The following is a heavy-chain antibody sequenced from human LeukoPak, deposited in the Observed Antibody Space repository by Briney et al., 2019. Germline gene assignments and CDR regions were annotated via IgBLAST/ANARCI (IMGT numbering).Heavy chain of an antibody. J-gene: IGHJ5*02. CDR3: ARDVAEYYDSSGINWFDP. CDR1: GGSISRYY. V-gene: IGHV4-59*01. CDR2: IYYSGST. Sequence: SETLSLTCTVSGGSISRYYCSWTRQPPGKGLEWIGYIYYSGSTNYNPSLKSRVTISVDTSKNQFSLKLSSVTAADTAVYYCARDVAEYYDSSGINWFDPWGQGTLVTVSS. D-gene: IGHD3-22*01.